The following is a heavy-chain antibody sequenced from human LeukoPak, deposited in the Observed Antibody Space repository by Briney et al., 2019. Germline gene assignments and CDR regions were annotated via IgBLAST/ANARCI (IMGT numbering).Heavy chain of an antibody. Sequence: SETLSLTCTVPGGSISSYYWSLIRQPAGKGLEWIGRIYTSGSTNYNPSLKSRVTMSVDTSKNQFSLKLSSVTAADTAVYYCAREGYCTNGVCYGFDYWGQGTLVTVSS. CDR1: GGSISSYY. CDR3: AREGYCTNGVCYGFDY. J-gene: IGHJ4*02. V-gene: IGHV4-4*07. CDR2: IYTSGST. D-gene: IGHD2-8*01.